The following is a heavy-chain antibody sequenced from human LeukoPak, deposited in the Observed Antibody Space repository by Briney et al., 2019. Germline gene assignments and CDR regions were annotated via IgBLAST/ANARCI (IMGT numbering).Heavy chain of an antibody. Sequence: PSETLSLTCTVSVDSISGYYWSWIRQPPGKGLEWIGYMYYSGNTNYNPSLKSRLTTSLDTSKNQFSLKLSSVTAADTAVYYCARGKYYFDYWGQGTLVTVSS. CDR1: VDSISGYY. CDR3: ARGKYYFDY. CDR2: MYYSGNT. J-gene: IGHJ4*02. V-gene: IGHV4-59*01.